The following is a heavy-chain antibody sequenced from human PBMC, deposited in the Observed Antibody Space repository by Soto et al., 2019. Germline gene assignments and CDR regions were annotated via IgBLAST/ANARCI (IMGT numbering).Heavy chain of an antibody. CDR2: IWYDGSNK. CDR1: GFTFSSYG. D-gene: IGHD6-6*01. V-gene: IGHV3-33*01. J-gene: IGHJ4*02. CDR3: ARMGVGQLHDY. Sequence: QVQLVESGGGVVQPGRSLRLSCAASGFTFSSYGMHWVRQAPGKGLEWVAVIWYDGSNKYYADSVKGRFTISRDNSKNTLYLQMNSLRAEDTAAYYCARMGVGQLHDYWGQGTLVTVSS.